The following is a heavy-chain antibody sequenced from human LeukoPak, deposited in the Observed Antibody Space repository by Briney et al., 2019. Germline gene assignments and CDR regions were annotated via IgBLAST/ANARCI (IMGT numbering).Heavy chain of an antibody. CDR1: GFSFSNYA. Sequence: GGSLRLSCAASGFSFSNYATSWVRQAPAKGLEWVSSISASGGRTYFADSVRGRFSISRDNSKDTLYLQMNSLRAEDTAIYYCAKGGGASVSSYCTSITCRRFDPWGQGTLVTVSS. J-gene: IGHJ5*02. V-gene: IGHV3-23*01. CDR2: ISASGGRT. D-gene: IGHD2-2*01. CDR3: AKGGGASVSSYCTSITCRRFDP.